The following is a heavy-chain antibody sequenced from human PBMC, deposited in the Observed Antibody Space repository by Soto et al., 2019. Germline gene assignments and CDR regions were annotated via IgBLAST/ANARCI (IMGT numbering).Heavy chain of an antibody. CDR3: ARDGGEYRRVNGMDV. V-gene: IGHV4-34*01. J-gene: IGHJ6*02. CDR2: INHSGST. D-gene: IGHD3-16*01. CDR1: GGSFSGYY. Sequence: SETLSLTCAVYGGSFSGYYWSWIRQPPGKGLEWIGEINHSGSTNYNPSLKSRVTISVDTSKNQFSLKLSSVTAADTAVYYCARDGGEYRRVNGMDVWGQGTTVTVSS.